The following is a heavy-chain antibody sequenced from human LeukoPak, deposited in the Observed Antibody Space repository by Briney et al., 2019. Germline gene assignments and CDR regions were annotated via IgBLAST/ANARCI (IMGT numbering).Heavy chain of an antibody. J-gene: IGHJ5*02. Sequence: ASVKVSCKASGYTFTSYYMHWVRQAPGQGLEWMGLINPTGGSTGYAQKFQGRVTMTRDMSTSTDYMELSSLRSEDTAIYYCARDPRSWDYYDSSGPYWFDPWGQGALVTVSS. V-gene: IGHV1-46*01. D-gene: IGHD3-22*01. CDR3: ARDPRSWDYYDSSGPYWFDP. CDR2: INPTGGST. CDR1: GYTFTSYY.